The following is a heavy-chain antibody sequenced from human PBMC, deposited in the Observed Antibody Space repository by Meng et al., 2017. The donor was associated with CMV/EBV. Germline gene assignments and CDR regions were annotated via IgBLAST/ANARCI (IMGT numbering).Heavy chain of an antibody. J-gene: IGHJ2*01. Sequence: DIHWVRQATGHGLEWMGWMNPSRGNTGYAQKFQGRVTMTRNTSISTAYMELSSLRSEDTAVYYCARGRSAGVVVPAAIRGYWYFDLWGRGTLVTVSS. CDR2: MNPSRGNT. CDR1: D. CDR3: ARGRSAGVVVPAAIRGYWYFDL. D-gene: IGHD2-2*02. V-gene: IGHV1-8*01.